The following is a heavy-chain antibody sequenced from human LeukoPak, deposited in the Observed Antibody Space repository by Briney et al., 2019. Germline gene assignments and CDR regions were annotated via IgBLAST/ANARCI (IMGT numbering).Heavy chain of an antibody. J-gene: IGHJ3*02. CDR3: ARVFPKRYSAGTGASDAFDI. V-gene: IGHV4-39*07. Sequence: SETLSLTCTVSGGSISSSSYYWGWIRQPPGKGLEWIGSIYYSGSTYYNPSLKSRVTISVDTSKNQFSLKLSSVTAADTAVYYCARVFPKRYSAGTGASDAFDIWGQGTMVTVSS. CDR2: IYYSGST. D-gene: IGHD2-15*01. CDR1: GGSISSSSYY.